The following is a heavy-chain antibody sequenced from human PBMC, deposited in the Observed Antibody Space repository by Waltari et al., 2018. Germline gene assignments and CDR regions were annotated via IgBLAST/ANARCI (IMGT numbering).Heavy chain of an antibody. D-gene: IGHD6-19*01. CDR1: GYSISSGSY. J-gene: IGHJ4*02. CDR3: AREVAGRDLDY. Sequence: QVQLQESGPGLVKPSETLSLTCAVPGYSISSGSYWGWIRQPPGKGLEWIGSIYHSGSTYYNPSIKSRVTISGDTSKNQFSLKLSSVTAADTAVYYCAREVAGRDLDYWGQGTLVTVSS. V-gene: IGHV4-38-2*02. CDR2: IYHSGST.